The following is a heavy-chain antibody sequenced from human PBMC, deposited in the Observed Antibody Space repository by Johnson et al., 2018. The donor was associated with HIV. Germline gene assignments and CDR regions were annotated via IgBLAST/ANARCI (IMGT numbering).Heavy chain of an antibody. Sequence: QLVESGGGLVQPGRSLRLSCAASGFTFDDYAMHWVRQAPGKGLEWVSGISWNSGSICYADSVKGRFTISRDNAKNTLYLQMNSLRAEDTAIYYCAKDLHYYDSSGFNDAFDIWGQGTMVAVSS. J-gene: IGHJ3*02. CDR3: AKDLHYYDSSGFNDAFDI. CDR1: GFTFDDYA. V-gene: IGHV3-9*01. CDR2: ISWNSGSI. D-gene: IGHD3-22*01.